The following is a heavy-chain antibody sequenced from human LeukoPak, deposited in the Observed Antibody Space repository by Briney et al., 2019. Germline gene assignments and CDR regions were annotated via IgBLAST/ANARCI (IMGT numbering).Heavy chain of an antibody. D-gene: IGHD1-14*01. Sequence: GGSLRLSCAASGFTFSTYSMNWVRQAPGKGLEWVSSISTSSTYIYYADSVKGRFTISRDNAKNSLYLQMNSLRSEDTAVYYCARHEPVITLSSYYYGMDVWGPGTTVTVSS. J-gene: IGHJ6*02. CDR3: ARHEPVITLSSYYYGMDV. CDR2: ISTSSTYI. CDR1: GFTFSTYS. V-gene: IGHV3-21*01.